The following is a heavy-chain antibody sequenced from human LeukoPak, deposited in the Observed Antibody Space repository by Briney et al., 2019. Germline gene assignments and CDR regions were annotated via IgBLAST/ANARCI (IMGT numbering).Heavy chain of an antibody. CDR1: GGTFSSYA. CDR3: AGGDTGYSSGWYP. D-gene: IGHD6-19*01. V-gene: IGHV1-69*05. CDR2: IIPIFGTA. Sequence: SVKVSCKASGGTFSSYAISWVRQAPGQGLEWMGGIIPIFGTANYAQKFQGRVTITTDESTSTACMELSSLRSEDTAVYYCAGGDTGYSSGWYPWGQGTLVTVSS. J-gene: IGHJ5*02.